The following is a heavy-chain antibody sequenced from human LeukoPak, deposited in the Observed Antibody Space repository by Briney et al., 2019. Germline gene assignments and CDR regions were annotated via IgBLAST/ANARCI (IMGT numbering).Heavy chain of an antibody. CDR3: ARHIYKLVATTEDNWFDP. J-gene: IGHJ5*02. V-gene: IGHV4-34*01. CDR1: GGSISGYY. Sequence: SETLSLTCTVSGGSISGYYWSWIRQPPGKGLEWIGEINHSGSTNYNPSLKSRVTVSVDTSKNQFSLKLSSVTAADTAVYYCARHIYKLVATTEDNWFDPWGQGTLVTVSS. CDR2: INHSGST. D-gene: IGHD5-12*01.